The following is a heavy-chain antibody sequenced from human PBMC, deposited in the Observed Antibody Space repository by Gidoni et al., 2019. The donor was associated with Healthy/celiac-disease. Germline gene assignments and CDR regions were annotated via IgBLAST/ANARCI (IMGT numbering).Heavy chain of an antibody. CDR2: IYTSGST. CDR1: GGSLSSYS. D-gene: IGHD6-6*01. CDR3: AREDGIAARPGYYYYYMDV. Sequence: QVQLQESGPGLVKPSETLSLPCTVSGGSLSSYSWRWIRQPAGKGLEWIGRIYTSGSTNYNPSLKSRVTMSVDTSKNQFSLKLSSVTAADTAVYYCAREDGIAARPGYYYYYMDVWGKGTTVTVSS. V-gene: IGHV4-4*07. J-gene: IGHJ6*03.